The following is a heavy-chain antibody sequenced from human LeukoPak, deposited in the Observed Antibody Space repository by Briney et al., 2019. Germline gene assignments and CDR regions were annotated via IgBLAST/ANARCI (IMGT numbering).Heavy chain of an antibody. CDR2: IYYSGST. V-gene: IGHV4-39*07. D-gene: IGHD1-26*01. CDR1: GGSISSSSYY. CDR3: ARDGTPGSTDAFDI. Sequence: SETLSLTCTVSGGSISSSSYYWGWIRQPPGKGLEWIGSIYYSGSTYYNPSLKSRVTISVDTSKNQFSLKLSSVTAADTAVYYCARDGTPGSTDAFDIWGQGTMVTVSS. J-gene: IGHJ3*02.